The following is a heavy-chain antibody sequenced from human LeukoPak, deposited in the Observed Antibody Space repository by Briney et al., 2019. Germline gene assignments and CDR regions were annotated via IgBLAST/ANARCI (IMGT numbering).Heavy chain of an antibody. V-gene: IGHV4-59*01. CDR1: GGSISSYD. D-gene: IGHD3-16*01. CDR2: FSYSGST. J-gene: IGHJ5*02. CDR3: ARVSWPGRGSRFDP. Sequence: SETLSLACTVSGGSISSYDWSWIRQPPGKGLEWIGYFSYSGSTSYNSSLKSRVTISVDTSKNQFSLKLSSVTAADTAVYYCARVSWPGRGSRFDPWGQGTLVTVSS.